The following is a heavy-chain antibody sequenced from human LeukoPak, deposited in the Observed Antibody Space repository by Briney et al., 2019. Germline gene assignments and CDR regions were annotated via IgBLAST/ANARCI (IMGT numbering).Heavy chain of an antibody. D-gene: IGHD3-9*01. CDR2: INPNSGDT. V-gene: IGHV1-2*02. Sequence: ASVKVSCTASGYTFTGYYVHWVRQAPGQGLEWMGWINPNSGDTNFAQNFQGRVTMTWDTSISAAYMEMSRLRSDDTAMYYCARGGLRYFDRAPSFDFWGQGTLVTVSS. J-gene: IGHJ4*02. CDR3: ARGGLRYFDRAPSFDF. CDR1: GYTFTGYY.